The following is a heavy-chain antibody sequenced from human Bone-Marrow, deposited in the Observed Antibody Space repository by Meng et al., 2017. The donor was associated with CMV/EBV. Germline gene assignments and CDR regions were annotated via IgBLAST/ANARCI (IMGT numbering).Heavy chain of an antibody. CDR1: GGSFSGYY. J-gene: IGHJ6*02. D-gene: IGHD6-6*01. Sequence: SETLSLTCAVYGGSFSGYYWSWIRQPPGKGLEWIGEINHSGSTNYNPSLKSRVTISVDTSKNQFSLKLSSVTAADTAVYYCARGFGHSSSFGKHYYYYHGMDVWGQGTTVTVSS. CDR3: ARGFGHSSSFGKHYYYYHGMDV. CDR2: INHSGST. V-gene: IGHV4-34*01.